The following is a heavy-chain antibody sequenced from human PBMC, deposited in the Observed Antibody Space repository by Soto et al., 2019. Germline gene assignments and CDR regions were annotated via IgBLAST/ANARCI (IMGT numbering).Heavy chain of an antibody. CDR2: IQYSGDT. D-gene: IGHD1-26*01. CDR1: GGSVGSGAYY. V-gene: IGHV4-61*08. CDR3: AGFSSGTYLFGL. Sequence: SETLSLTCIVSGGSVGSGAYYWGWIRQPPGNALEWIGYIQYSGDTNYNSSLKSRVTMSLRTSKNQFSLTLSSVTAADTAMYYCAGFSSGTYLFGLWGPGTLVTVSS. J-gene: IGHJ4*02.